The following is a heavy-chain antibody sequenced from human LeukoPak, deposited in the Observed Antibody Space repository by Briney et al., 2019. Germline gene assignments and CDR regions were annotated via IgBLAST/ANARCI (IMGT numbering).Heavy chain of an antibody. J-gene: IGHJ4*02. CDR3: ARGRYAESSHSSGWYVDFDY. D-gene: IGHD6-19*01. V-gene: IGHV7-4-1*02. CDR2: INTNTGNP. Sequence: WASVKMSCKASGYTFTSYAMNWVRQAPGQELVWMGWINTNTGNPTYAHGFSGGFVFSLDTTASTAPLQISSLKAEATAVYYCARGRYAESSHSSGWYVDFDYWGQGTLVTVSS. CDR1: GYTFTSYA.